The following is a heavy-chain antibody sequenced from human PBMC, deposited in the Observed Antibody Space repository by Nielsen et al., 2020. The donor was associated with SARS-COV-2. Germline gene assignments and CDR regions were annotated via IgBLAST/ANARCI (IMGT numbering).Heavy chain of an antibody. J-gene: IGHJ4*02. Sequence: GGSLRPSCAASGFTFSNSGMHWVRQAPGKGLEWMAFIRYDGSNKDYADSVKGRFTISRDNSKNTLFLQMNSLRAEDTAVYYCVRVRDDGYYYDTGPFDYWGQGTLVTVSS. CDR2: IRYDGSNK. CDR1: GFTFSNSG. V-gene: IGHV3-30*02. CDR3: VRVRDDGYYYDTGPFDY. D-gene: IGHD3-22*01.